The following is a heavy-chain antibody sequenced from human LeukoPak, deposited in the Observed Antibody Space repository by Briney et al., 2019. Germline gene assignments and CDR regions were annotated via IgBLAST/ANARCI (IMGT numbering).Heavy chain of an antibody. J-gene: IGHJ6*03. CDR3: ARGRPDTSVPRTYYMDV. Sequence: ASVKVSCKASGYTFTSYYMHWVRQAPGQGLEWMGIINPSGGSTSYAQKFQGRVTMTRDMSTSAVYMELSSLRSEDTAIYYCARGRPDTSVPRTYYMDVWGKGTTVTVSS. V-gene: IGHV1-46*01. CDR2: INPSGGST. CDR1: GYTFTSYY. D-gene: IGHD5-18*01.